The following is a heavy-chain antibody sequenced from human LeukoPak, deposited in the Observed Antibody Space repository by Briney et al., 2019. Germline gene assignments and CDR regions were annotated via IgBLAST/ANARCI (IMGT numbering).Heavy chain of an antibody. V-gene: IGHV3-21*01. D-gene: IGHD4-23*01. CDR1: GFNFIDYT. CDR2: ITSTGRYI. Sequence: GGSLRLSYAASGFNFIDYTMNWVRQAPGKGLEWVSSITSTGRYIFYADSLKGRFTISRDNAKKSLYLQMNSLRAEDTAVYYCARLRNVGGNPHPFNVWGQGTTVTVSS. CDR3: ARLRNVGGNPHPFNV. J-gene: IGHJ3*01.